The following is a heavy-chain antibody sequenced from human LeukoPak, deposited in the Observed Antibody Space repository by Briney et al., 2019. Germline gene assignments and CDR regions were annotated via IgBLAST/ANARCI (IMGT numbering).Heavy chain of an antibody. D-gene: IGHD6-19*01. J-gene: IGHJ4*02. Sequence: TSETLSLTCSVSGGSISSNFWSWIRQPAGKGLEWFGRIYTSGITNYNPSLKSRVTMSVDTSKKQFSLSLSSVTAADTAVYYCAREHVGYSSGWHDLDFWGQGALVTVSS. CDR3: AREHVGYSSGWHDLDF. V-gene: IGHV4-4*07. CDR1: GGSISSNF. CDR2: IYTSGIT.